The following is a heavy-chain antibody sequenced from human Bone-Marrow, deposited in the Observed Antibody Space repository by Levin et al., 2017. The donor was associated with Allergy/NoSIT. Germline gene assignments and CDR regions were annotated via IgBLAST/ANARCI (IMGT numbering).Heavy chain of an antibody. Sequence: PGGSLRLSCAASGFTVSSNYMNWVRQAPGKGLEWVSLIYSGGNTYYADSVKGRFTISRDNSKNTLYLQMNSLRAEDTGVYYCARDFPFHYYGSGSSLGMDVWGQGTTVTVSS. J-gene: IGHJ6*02. CDR3: ARDFPFHYYGSGSSLGMDV. D-gene: IGHD3-10*01. CDR2: IYSGGNT. CDR1: GFTVSSNY. V-gene: IGHV3-53*01.